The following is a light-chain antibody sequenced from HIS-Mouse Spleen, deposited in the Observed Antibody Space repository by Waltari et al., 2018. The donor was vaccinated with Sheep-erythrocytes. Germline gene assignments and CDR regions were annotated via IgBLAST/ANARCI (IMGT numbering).Light chain of an antibody. V-gene: IGLV3-25*03. CDR1: KLGDKY. CDR2: KDS. J-gene: IGLJ1*01. CDR3: QSADSSGTYV. Sequence: SYELTQPPSVSVSPGQTASITCSGDKLGDKYAYWYQQKPGQAPVLVIYKDSERPSGIPERFSGSSSGTTVTLTISGVQAEDEADYYCQSADSSGTYVFGTGTKVTVL.